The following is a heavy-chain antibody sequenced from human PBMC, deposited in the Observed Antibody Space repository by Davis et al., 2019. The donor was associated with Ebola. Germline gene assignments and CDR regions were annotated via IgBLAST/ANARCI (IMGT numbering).Heavy chain of an antibody. D-gene: IGHD6-19*01. CDR3: ARASFGYNSGWYADY. CDR1: GYTFTSYY. CDR2: INPSGGST. Sequence: ASVKVSCKASGYTFTSYYMHWVRQAPGQGLEWMGIINPSGGSTSYAQKFQGRVTNTRDTSASTAYMELSSLRSEDTAVYYCARASFGYNSGWYADYWGPGSLVTVSS. V-gene: IGHV1-46*01. J-gene: IGHJ4*02.